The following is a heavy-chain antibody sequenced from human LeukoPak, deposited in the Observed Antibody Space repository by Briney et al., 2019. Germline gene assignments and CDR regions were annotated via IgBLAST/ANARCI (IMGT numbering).Heavy chain of an antibody. CDR2: IYYSGST. CDR1: GGSISSSSYY. CDR3: ARDSMAIGIVGATTPSGNWFDP. V-gene: IGHV4-39*02. J-gene: IGHJ5*02. D-gene: IGHD1-26*01. Sequence: SETLSLTCTVSGGSISSSSYYWGWIRQPPGKGLEWIGSIYYSGSTYYNPSLKSRVTISVDTSKNQFSLKLSSVTAADTAVYYCARDSMAIGIVGATTPSGNWFDPWGQGTLVTVSS.